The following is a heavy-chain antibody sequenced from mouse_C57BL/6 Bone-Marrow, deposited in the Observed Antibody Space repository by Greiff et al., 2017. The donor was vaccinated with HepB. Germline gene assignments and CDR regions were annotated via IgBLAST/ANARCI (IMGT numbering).Heavy chain of an antibody. Sequence: EVQLQQSGAELVRPGASVKLSCTASGFNIKDDYMHWVKQRPEQGLEWIGWIDPENGDTEYASKFQGKATITADTSSNTAYLQLSSLTSEDTAVYYCITFLLLYAMDYWGQGTSVTVSS. CDR3: ITFLLLYAMDY. J-gene: IGHJ4*01. CDR1: GFNIKDDY. V-gene: IGHV14-4*01. CDR2: IDPENGDT. D-gene: IGHD2-10*01.